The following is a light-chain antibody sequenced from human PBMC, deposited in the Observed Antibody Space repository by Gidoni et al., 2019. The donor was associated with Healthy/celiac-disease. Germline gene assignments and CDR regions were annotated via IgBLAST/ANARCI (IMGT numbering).Light chain of an antibody. Sequence: QSVLTQPPSVSEAPGQRVTISCTGSSSNIGAGYAVHWYQQLPGTAPKLLIYGNSNRPSGVPDRFSGSKSGTSASLAITGLQAEDEADYYCQSYDSSLSVVFGGGTKLTVL. CDR3: QSYDSSLSVV. J-gene: IGLJ2*01. V-gene: IGLV1-40*01. CDR2: GNS. CDR1: SSNIGAGYA.